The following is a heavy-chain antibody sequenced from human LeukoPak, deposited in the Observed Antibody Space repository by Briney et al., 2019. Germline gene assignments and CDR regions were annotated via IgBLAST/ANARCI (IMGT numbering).Heavy chain of an antibody. J-gene: IGHJ6*02. D-gene: IGHD2-21*02. Sequence: SETLSLTCAVSGDSITSDKWWTWVRQPPGKGLEWIGEIHHSKSSNYYPSLKSRVTTSVDKSKNQFSLELNSVTAADTAVYYCALCGGDCYFELFGLDAYYYYGMDVWGQGTTVTVSS. CDR3: ALCGGDCYFELFGLDAYYYYGMDV. CDR1: GDSITSDKW. CDR2: IHHSKSS. V-gene: IGHV4-4*02.